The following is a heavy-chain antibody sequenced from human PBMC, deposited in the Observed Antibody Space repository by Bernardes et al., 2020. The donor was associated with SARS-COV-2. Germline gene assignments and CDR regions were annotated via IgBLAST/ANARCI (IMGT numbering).Heavy chain of an antibody. Sequence: SETLSLTCAVYGGSFSGYYWSWIRQPPGKGLEWIGEINHSGSTNYNPSLKSRVTISVDTSKNQFSLKLSSVTAADTAVYYCARQTIQLWLLSSRYFDYWGQGTLVTVSS. D-gene: IGHD5-18*01. CDR1: GGSFSGYY. V-gene: IGHV4-34*01. CDR3: ARQTIQLWLLSSRYFDY. J-gene: IGHJ4*02. CDR2: INHSGST.